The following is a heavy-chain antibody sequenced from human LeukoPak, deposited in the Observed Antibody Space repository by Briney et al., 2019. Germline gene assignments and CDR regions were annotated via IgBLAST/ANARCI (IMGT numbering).Heavy chain of an antibody. V-gene: IGHV4-39*07. CDR2: IYYSGGT. CDR3: ARVVREHRLPFGSVARFVFDP. CDR1: GGSISSSSYY. J-gene: IGHJ5*02. Sequence: ASETLSLTCTVSGGSISSSSYYWGWIRQPPGKGLEWIGSIYYSGGTYYNPSLKSRVTISVDTSKNQFSLKLSSVTAADTAVYYCARVVREHRLPFGSVARFVFDPWGQGTLVTVSS. D-gene: IGHD1-26*01.